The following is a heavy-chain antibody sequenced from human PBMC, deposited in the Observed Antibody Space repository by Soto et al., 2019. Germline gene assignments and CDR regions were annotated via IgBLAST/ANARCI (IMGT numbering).Heavy chain of an antibody. CDR1: GRSIRSSDYY. Sequence: SATLSLTCPFSGRSIRSSDYYCGWIRQPPGEGLEWIGNINSGGSAYYYPSLRNRVTISVDTSKNQFSLRLSSVTAADTAVYYCANSYGDYVSYWGQGTLVTVS. D-gene: IGHD4-17*01. CDR3: ANSYGDYVSY. J-gene: IGHJ4*02. V-gene: IGHV4-39*01. CDR2: INSGGSA.